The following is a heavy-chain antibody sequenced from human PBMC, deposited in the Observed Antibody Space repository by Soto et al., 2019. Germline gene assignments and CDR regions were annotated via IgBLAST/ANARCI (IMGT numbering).Heavy chain of an antibody. CDR3: ARWKGRWIQLWSHYYGMDV. V-gene: IGHV3-21*01. Sequence: EVQLVESGGGLVKPGGSLRLSCAASGFTFSSYSMNWVRQAPGKGLEWVSSISSSSSYIYYADSVKGRFTISRDNAKNSLYRQMSSLRAEDTAVYYCARWKGRWIQLWSHYYGMDVWGQGTTVTVSS. CDR2: ISSSSSYI. CDR1: GFTFSSYS. J-gene: IGHJ6*02. D-gene: IGHD5-18*01.